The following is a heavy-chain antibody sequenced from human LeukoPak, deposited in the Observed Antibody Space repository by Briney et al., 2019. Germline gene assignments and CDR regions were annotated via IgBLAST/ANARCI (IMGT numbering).Heavy chain of an antibody. J-gene: IGHJ3*02. Sequence: PSETLSLTCAVYGGSFSGYYRSWIRRPPGKGLEWIGEINHSGSTNYNPSLKSRVTISVDTSKNQFSLKLSSVTAADTAVYYCARVIAAAGERAFDIWGQGTMVTVSS. CDR1: GGSFSGYY. V-gene: IGHV4-34*01. CDR3: ARVIAAAGERAFDI. D-gene: IGHD6-13*01. CDR2: INHSGST.